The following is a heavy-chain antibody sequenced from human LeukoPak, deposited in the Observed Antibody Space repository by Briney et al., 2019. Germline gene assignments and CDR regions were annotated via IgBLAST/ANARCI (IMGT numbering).Heavy chain of an antibody. D-gene: IGHD3-22*01. CDR2: LYHSGRT. CDR1: GYFISSGYD. Sequence: SESLSPACILSGYFISSGYDWGWIRQPPGKGLWWVGSLYHSGRTYYSPSLKSRVTIPVHTPKHPFSMKLGSVTAADTAVYYCARARRITMIVVANNWFDPWGQGTLVTVSS. V-gene: IGHV4-38-2*02. CDR3: ARARRITMIVVANNWFDP. J-gene: IGHJ5*02.